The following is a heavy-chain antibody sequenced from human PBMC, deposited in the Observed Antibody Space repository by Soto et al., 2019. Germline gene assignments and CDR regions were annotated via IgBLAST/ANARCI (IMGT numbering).Heavy chain of an antibody. V-gene: IGHV4-59*01. Sequence: PSETLSLTCTVSGGSISSYYWSWIRQPPGKGLEWIGYIYYSGSTNYNPSLKSRVTISVDTSKNQFSLKLSSVTAADTAVYYCARDRMVAARLEWFYPWGQGTLVTVSS. CDR2: IYYSGST. CDR3: ARDRMVAARLEWFYP. J-gene: IGHJ5*02. D-gene: IGHD6-6*01. CDR1: GGSISSYY.